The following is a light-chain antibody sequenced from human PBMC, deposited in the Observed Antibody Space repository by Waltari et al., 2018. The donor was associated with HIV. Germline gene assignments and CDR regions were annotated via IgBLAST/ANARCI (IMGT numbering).Light chain of an antibody. CDR3: QSYDSSLSAWV. J-gene: IGLJ3*02. Sequence: QPVLTQPPSVSGAPGLGVTVSCTGSGSNIGAGYDVHWYQQLPGTAPKLLIYGNTNRPSGAPDRCSASKSGTSASLAITGLQPEDEADYYCQSYDSSLSAWVFGGGTKLTVL. CDR1: GSNIGAGYD. CDR2: GNT. V-gene: IGLV1-40*01.